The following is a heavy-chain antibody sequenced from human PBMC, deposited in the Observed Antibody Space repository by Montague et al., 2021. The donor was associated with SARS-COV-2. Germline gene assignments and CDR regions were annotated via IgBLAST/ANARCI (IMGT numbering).Heavy chain of an antibody. CDR3: ARGRLVGDSSSWYYFDY. Sequence: SETLSLTCAVSGGSINTNNWWTWVRRPPGEGLEWIGQIFHSGITNYNPPLESRVTISVDKSKNQFSLRLSSVTAADTAVYYCARGRLVGDSSSWYYFDYWGQGTLVAVSS. CDR1: GGSINTNNW. J-gene: IGHJ4*02. V-gene: IGHV4-4*02. D-gene: IGHD6-13*01. CDR2: IFHSGIT.